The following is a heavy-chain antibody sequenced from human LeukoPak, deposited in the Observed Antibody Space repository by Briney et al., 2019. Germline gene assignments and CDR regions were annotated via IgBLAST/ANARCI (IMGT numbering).Heavy chain of an antibody. D-gene: IGHD2-15*01. V-gene: IGHV2-5*01. Sequence: TLSLTCTVSGGSISTYYWSWIRQPPGKALEWLALIYWNDDKRYSPSLKSRLTITKDTSKNQVVLTMTNMDPVDTATYYCAHIGSGGSSGYYGMDVWGQGTTVTVSS. CDR2: IYWNDDK. CDR3: AHIGSGGSSGYYGMDV. J-gene: IGHJ6*02. CDR1: GGSISTYYW.